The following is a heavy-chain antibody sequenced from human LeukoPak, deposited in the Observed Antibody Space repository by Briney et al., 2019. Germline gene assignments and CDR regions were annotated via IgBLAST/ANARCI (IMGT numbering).Heavy chain of an antibody. D-gene: IGHD3-22*01. CDR3: ARVGTQSRYYYDSSGSPFDY. CDR2: ISYDGSNK. Sequence: GGSLRLSCAASGFTFSSYAMHWVRQAPGKGLEWVAVISYDGSNKYYADSVKGRFTISRDNSKNTLYLQMNSLRAEDTAVYYCARVGTQSRYYYDSSGSPFDYWGQGTLVTVSS. V-gene: IGHV3-30*01. CDR1: GFTFSSYA. J-gene: IGHJ4*02.